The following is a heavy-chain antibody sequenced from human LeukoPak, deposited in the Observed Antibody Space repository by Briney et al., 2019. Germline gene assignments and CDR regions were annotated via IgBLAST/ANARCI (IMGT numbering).Heavy chain of an antibody. Sequence: SETLSLTCAVSGGSISSGGYSWSWIRQPPGKGLEWIGYIYHSVSTYYNPSLKSRVTISVDRSKNQFSLKLSSVTAADTAVYYCARGDSSGYYRYFDYWGQGTLVTVSS. D-gene: IGHD3-22*01. CDR3: ARGDSSGYYRYFDY. V-gene: IGHV4-30-2*01. J-gene: IGHJ4*02. CDR2: IYHSVST. CDR1: GGSISSGGYS.